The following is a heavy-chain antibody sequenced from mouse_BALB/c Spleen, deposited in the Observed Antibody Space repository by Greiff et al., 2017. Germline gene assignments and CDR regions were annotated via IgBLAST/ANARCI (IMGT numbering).Heavy chain of an antibody. CDR1: GYAFSSYW. CDR3: ARRAYGNYGSFDY. V-gene: IGHV1-80*01. Sequence: QVQLQQSGAELVRPGSSVKISCKASGYAFSSYWMNWVKPRPGQGLEWIGQIYPGDGDTNYNGKFKGKATLTADKSSSTAYMQLSSLTSEDSAVYCCARRAYGNYGSFDYWGQGTTLTVSS. CDR2: IYPGDGDT. D-gene: IGHD2-1*01. J-gene: IGHJ2*01.